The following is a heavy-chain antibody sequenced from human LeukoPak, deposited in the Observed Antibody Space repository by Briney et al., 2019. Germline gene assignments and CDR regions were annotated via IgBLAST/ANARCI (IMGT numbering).Heavy chain of an antibody. D-gene: IGHD2-15*01. Sequence: SETLSLTCIVSGGSVSSNTYYWSWIRQPPGKGLEWIGYNYYSGSTKYNPSLNSRVTISVDTSKNQFSLKLSSVTAADTAVYYCARWGPYCSGGSCYQSQGFDPWGQGTLVTVSS. CDR3: ARWGPYCSGGSCYQSQGFDP. V-gene: IGHV4-61*01. CDR1: GGSVSSNTYY. CDR2: NYYSGST. J-gene: IGHJ5*02.